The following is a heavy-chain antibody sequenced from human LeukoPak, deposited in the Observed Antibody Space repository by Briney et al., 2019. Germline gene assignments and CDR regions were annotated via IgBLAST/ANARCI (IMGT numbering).Heavy chain of an antibody. CDR1: GGSVSSYY. CDR2: IYTSGST. D-gene: IGHD3-3*01. J-gene: IGHJ6*02. CDR3: AREGQAWSGYYPSQNYGMDV. V-gene: IGHV4-4*07. Sequence: SETLSLTCTVSGGSVSSYYWSWIRQPAGKGLEWIGRIYTSGSTNYNPSLKSRVTMSVDTSKNQFSLKLSSVTAADTAVYYCAREGQAWSGYYPSQNYGMDVWGQGTTVTVSS.